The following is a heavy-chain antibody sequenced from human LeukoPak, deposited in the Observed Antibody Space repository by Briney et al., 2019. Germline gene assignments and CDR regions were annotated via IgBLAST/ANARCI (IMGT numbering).Heavy chain of an antibody. Sequence: GGSLRLSCAASGFTFSSYGMHWVRQAPGKGLEWVAVIWYDGSNKYYADSVKGRFTISRDNSKNTLYLQMNSLRAEDTAVYYCAKAAVAGYNWFDPWGQGTLVTVSS. CDR2: IWYDGSNK. CDR1: GFTFSSYG. J-gene: IGHJ5*02. V-gene: IGHV3-33*06. D-gene: IGHD6-19*01. CDR3: AKAAVAGYNWFDP.